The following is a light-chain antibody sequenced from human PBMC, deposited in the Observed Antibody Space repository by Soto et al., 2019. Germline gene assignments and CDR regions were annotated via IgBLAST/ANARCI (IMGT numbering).Light chain of an antibody. CDR1: QSITNN. CDR3: QQYNNWPPWT. Sequence: GERATLSCWASQSITNNYLAWYQQRPGQPPRLLIYGASTRDTGVPTRFSGSGSGTEFTLTITNLQSEDFAVYYCQQYNNWPPWTFGQGTKVDIK. J-gene: IGKJ1*01. CDR2: GAS. V-gene: IGKV3D-15*01.